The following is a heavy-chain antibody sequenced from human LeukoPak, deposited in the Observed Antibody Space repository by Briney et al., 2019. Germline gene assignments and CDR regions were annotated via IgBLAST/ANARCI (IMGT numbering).Heavy chain of an antibody. Sequence: TGGSLRLSCAASGFTFSSYGIHWVRQAPGKGLEWVAVISYDGNNEYYADSVKGRFTISRDNSKSTVYLQMNSLRGEDTAVYYCAKDRSTGWYAGFDCWGQGTLVTVSS. D-gene: IGHD6-19*01. CDR3: AKDRSTGWYAGFDC. CDR1: GFTFSSYG. J-gene: IGHJ4*02. V-gene: IGHV3-30*18. CDR2: ISYDGNNE.